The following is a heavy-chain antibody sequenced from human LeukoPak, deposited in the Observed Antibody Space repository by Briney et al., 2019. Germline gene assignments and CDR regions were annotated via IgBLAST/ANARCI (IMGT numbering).Heavy chain of an antibody. CDR3: ARLGGLYNFWSGIYAFDI. D-gene: IGHD3-3*01. V-gene: IGHV4-59*08. CDR2: IYYSGST. CDR1: GGSISSYY. Sequence: PSETLSLTCTVSGGSISSYYWSWIRQPPGKGLEWIGYIYYSGSTNYNPSLKSRVTISVDTSKNQFSLKLSSVTAADTAVYYCARLGGLYNFWSGIYAFDIWGQGTMVTVSS. J-gene: IGHJ3*02.